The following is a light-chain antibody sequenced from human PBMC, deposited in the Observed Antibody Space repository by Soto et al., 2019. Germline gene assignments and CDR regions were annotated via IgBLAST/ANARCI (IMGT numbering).Light chain of an antibody. Sequence: SYELTQPPSVSVAPGQTAKVTCGGDKIGSKIVHWYKQRPGQAPVAVVFDATDRPSGIPDRISASRSGDTATLTISRLDAGDEADYYYQVWTSTAEFFVFGSRTKVTAL. CDR3: QVWTSTAEFFV. V-gene: IGLV3-21*02. J-gene: IGLJ1*01. CDR2: DAT. CDR1: KIGSKI.